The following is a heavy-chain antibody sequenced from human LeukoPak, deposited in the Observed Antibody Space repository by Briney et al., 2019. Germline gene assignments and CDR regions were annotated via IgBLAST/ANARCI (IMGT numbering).Heavy chain of an antibody. V-gene: IGHV3-66*01. CDR1: GFTVSSNY. D-gene: IGHD7-27*01. CDR2: IYSGGRT. CDR3: ARAPVWAPY. Sequence: GGSLRLSCAASGFTVSSNYMGWVRQAPGKGLEWVSVIYSGGRTYYADSVKGRFTISRDNFKNTLYLQMNSLRAEDTAVYYCARAPVWAPYWGQGTLVTVSS. J-gene: IGHJ4*02.